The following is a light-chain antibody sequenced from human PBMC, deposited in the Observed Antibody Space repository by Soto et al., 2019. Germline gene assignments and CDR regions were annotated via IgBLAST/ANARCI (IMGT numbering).Light chain of an antibody. CDR3: QQYNKWPPIT. J-gene: IGKJ5*01. V-gene: IGKV3-15*01. CDR2: DTS. Sequence: EIVMTQSPATLSVSPGERATLPCRASQSVGGDLAWYQQKPGQAPRLLIYDTSTRASGIPARFSGSGSGTEFTLAISSLQSEDLAVYYCQQYNKWPPITFGQGTRLE. CDR1: QSVGGD.